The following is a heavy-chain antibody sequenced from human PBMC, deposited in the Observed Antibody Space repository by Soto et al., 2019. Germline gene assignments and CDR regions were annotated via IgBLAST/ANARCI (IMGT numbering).Heavy chain of an antibody. J-gene: IGHJ4*02. V-gene: IGHV1-18*04. CDR2: ISAYNGNT. D-gene: IGHD3-22*01. CDR3: ARAGNYYDSSGYYYGFDY. Sequence: GASVKVSCKASGYTFTSYGISWLRQSPGQGLEWMGWISAYNGNTNYAQKLQGRVTMTTDTSTSTAYMELRSLRSDDTAVYYRARAGNYYDSSGYYYGFDYWGQGTLVTVSS. CDR1: GYTFTSYG.